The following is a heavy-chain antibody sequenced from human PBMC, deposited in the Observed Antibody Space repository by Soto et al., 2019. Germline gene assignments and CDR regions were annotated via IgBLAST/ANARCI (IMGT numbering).Heavy chain of an antibody. D-gene: IGHD6-6*01. V-gene: IGHV1-2*02. Sequence: ASVKVSCKASGYTFTGYYIHWVRQAPGQGLEWMGCINPKSGDTDYSQKFQGRVSLTWDTSISTAYMQLNSLKIDDTAVYYCAREVVETSSLWLDPWGQGTLVTVSS. J-gene: IGHJ5*02. CDR3: AREVVETSSLWLDP. CDR2: INPKSGDT. CDR1: GYTFTGYY.